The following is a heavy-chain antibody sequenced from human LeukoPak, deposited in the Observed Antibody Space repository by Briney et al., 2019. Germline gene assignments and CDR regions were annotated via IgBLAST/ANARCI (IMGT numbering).Heavy chain of an antibody. Sequence: GASVKVSCKASGGTFANYAISWVRKAPGQGLEWMGGIIPIFGTGHSAQKFQGRLTITADESTRTTYMELSSLRSEDTAVYYCAKGHDDFRQFDFCGQGTLVIVSS. CDR2: IIPIFGTG. CDR1: GGTFANYA. CDR3: AKGHDDFRQFDF. J-gene: IGHJ4*02. D-gene: IGHD3-3*01. V-gene: IGHV1-69*13.